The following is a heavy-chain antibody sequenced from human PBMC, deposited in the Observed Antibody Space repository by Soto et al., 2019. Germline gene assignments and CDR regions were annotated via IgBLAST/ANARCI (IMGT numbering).Heavy chain of an antibody. CDR2: IIPIFGTA. D-gene: IGHD3-10*01. CDR3: ARPRGDGYNKYYYYGMDV. V-gene: IGHV1-69*13. J-gene: IGHJ6*02. Sequence: ASVKVSCKASGGTFSSYAISWVRQAPGQGLEWMGGIIPIFGTANYAQKFQGRVTITADESTSTAYMELSSLRSEDTAVYYCARPRGDGYNKYYYYGMDVWGQGTTVTVSS. CDR1: GGTFSSYA.